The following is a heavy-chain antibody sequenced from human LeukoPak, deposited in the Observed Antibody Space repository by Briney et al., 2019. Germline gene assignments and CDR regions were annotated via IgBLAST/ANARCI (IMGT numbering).Heavy chain of an antibody. V-gene: IGHV3-15*01. CDR3: ARERSSGGDPYYFDY. Sequence: PGGSLRLSCAASGFTFSNAWMSWVRQAPGKGLEWVGRIKSKTDGGTTDYAAPVKGRFTISRDDSKNTLYLQMNSLKTEDTAIYYCARERSSGGDPYYFDYWGQGTLVTVSS. CDR2: IKSKTDGGTT. D-gene: IGHD2-21*02. J-gene: IGHJ4*02. CDR1: GFTFSNAW.